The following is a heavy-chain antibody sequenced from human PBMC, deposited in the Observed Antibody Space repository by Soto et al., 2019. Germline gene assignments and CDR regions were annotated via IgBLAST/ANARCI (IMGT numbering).Heavy chain of an antibody. V-gene: IGHV3-48*03. CDR1: GFTFSTYH. Sequence: GGFLRLSCAASGFTFSTYHMNWVRQAPGKGLEWVSYIHSGGSRIYYADSVKGRFTISRDNAKNSLYLQMNSLRAEDTAVYYCARDGSTVTTNYHYAMDVWGQGTTVTVSS. CDR3: ARDGSTVTTNYHYAMDV. J-gene: IGHJ6*02. CDR2: IHSGGSRI. D-gene: IGHD4-17*01.